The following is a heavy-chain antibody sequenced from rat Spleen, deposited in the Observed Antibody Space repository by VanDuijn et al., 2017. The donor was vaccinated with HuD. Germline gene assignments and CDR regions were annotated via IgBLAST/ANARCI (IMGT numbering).Heavy chain of an antibody. D-gene: IGHD1-11*01. CDR3: TRHGGLRNWFAY. J-gene: IGHJ3*01. CDR2: ISTGGDNT. V-gene: IGHV5S13*01. Sequence: VHLVESGGGLVQPGRPLKISCTDSGINFSDFDMAWVRQAPTRGLEWIASISTGGDNTYYRDSVRGGFTISRDDAKNTQYLQMDSLRSEDTATYYCTRHGGLRNWFAYWGQGTLVTVSS. CDR1: GINFSDFD.